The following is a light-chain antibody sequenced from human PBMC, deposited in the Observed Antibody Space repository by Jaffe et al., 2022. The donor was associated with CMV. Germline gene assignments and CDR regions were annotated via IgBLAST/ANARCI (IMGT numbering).Light chain of an antibody. Sequence: DIQMTQSPSSLSASIGDRVTVTCRASQDISNYLNWYRQRPGRAPEALIYVASTLQTGVPSRFVGSGSGTDFTLTITSLQAEDFAVYYCQQAYFTPWTFGQGTKVEIK. V-gene: IGKV1-39*01. J-gene: IGKJ1*01. CDR2: VAS. CDR1: QDISNY. CDR3: QQAYFTPWT.